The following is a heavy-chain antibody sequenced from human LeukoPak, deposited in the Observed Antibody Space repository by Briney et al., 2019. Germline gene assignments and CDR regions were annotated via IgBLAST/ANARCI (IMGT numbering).Heavy chain of an antibody. J-gene: IGHJ6*03. D-gene: IGHD1-26*01. Sequence: QPGGSLRLSCVASGFTFSNDWMSWVRQAPGKGLEWVANIKQDGSEKYYVDSVKGRFTISRDNAKNSLSLQMNSLRAEDTAVYYCARDGGTRFGQTVPYFMDVWGKGTTVTVSS. CDR2: IKQDGSEK. CDR1: GFTFSNDW. CDR3: ARDGGTRFGQTVPYFMDV. V-gene: IGHV3-7*01.